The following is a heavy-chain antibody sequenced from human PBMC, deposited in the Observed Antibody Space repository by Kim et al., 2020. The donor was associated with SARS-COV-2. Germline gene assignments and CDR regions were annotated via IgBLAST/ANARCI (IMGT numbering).Heavy chain of an antibody. J-gene: IGHJ4*02. CDR3: TTWRWGH. D-gene: IGHD3-16*01. V-gene: IGHV3-15*06. CDR2: DGGRP. Sequence: DGGRPNYAAPVKGRFSISRDDSKNTLYLQMNSLKTEDTAVYYCTTWRWGHWGQGTMVTVSS.